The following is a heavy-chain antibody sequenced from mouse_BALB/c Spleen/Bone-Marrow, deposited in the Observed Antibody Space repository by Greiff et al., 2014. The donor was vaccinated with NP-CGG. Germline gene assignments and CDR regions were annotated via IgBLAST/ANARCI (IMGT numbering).Heavy chain of an antibody. J-gene: IGHJ4*01. CDR1: GFTFSDYY. Sequence: EVKVVESGGGLVKPGGSLKLSCAASGFTFSDYYMYWVRQTPEKRLEWVATISDGSTYTYYPDSVKGRFTITRDNAKNNLYLQMSSLKSEDEALYYCARDRGVQGYAMDYWGQGTPVTVSS. CDR2: ISDGSTYT. D-gene: IGHD2-14*01. CDR3: ARDRGVQGYAMDY. V-gene: IGHV5-4*02.